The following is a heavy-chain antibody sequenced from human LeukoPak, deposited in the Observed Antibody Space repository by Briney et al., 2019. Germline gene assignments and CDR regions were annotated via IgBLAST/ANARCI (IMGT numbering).Heavy chain of an antibody. J-gene: IGHJ4*02. CDR3: ARAIFSSGWYLFDY. CDR2: ISTSISYI. Sequence: GGSLRLSCAASGFTFGSYSMNWVRQAPGKGLEWVSSISTSISYIYYADSVKGRFTISRDNAKNSLYLQMNSLRAEDTAVYYCARAIFSSGWYLFDYWGQGTLVTVSS. V-gene: IGHV3-21*01. CDR1: GFTFGSYS. D-gene: IGHD6-19*01.